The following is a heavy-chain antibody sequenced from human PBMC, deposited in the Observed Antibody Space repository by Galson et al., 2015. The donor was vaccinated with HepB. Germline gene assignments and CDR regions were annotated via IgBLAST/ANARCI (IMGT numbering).Heavy chain of an antibody. D-gene: IGHD2-2*01. Sequence: QSGAEVKNPGESLRNSCGGSGYTFTNYWITWVRRVPGKGLEWLGRIDPSDSYSNYNPSFEGHVTISVDTSIATAYLQWSSLTASDTAVYYCARRYCSSSSCSGAHFFYYGLDVWGQGTTVTVSS. CDR1: GYTFTNYW. J-gene: IGHJ6*02. CDR3: ARRYCSSSSCSGAHFFYYGLDV. CDR2: IDPSDSYS. V-gene: IGHV5-10-1*01.